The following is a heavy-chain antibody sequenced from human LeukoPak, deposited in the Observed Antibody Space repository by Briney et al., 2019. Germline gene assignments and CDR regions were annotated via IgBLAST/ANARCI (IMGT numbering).Heavy chain of an antibody. D-gene: IGHD2-21*01. CDR2: IYHSGST. J-gene: IGHJ4*02. V-gene: IGHV4-30-2*01. CDR3: ARDAPGYCGGDCYPYYFDY. CDR1: GGSISSGGYY. Sequence: SETLSLTCTVSGGSISSGGYYWSWIRQPPGKGLEWIGYIYHSGSTYYNPSLKSRVTISVGRSKNQFSLKLSSVTAADTAVYYCARDAPGYCGGDCYPYYFDYWGQGTLVTVSS.